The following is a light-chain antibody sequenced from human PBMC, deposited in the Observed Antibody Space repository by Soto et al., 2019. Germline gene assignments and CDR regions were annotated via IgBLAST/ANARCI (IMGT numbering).Light chain of an antibody. CDR1: QSVTRNY. Sequence: EIVLTQSPGTLSLSPGERATLSCRASQSVTRNYLAWYQQKPGQTPRLLIYGGSSRATGIPDRFSGSGSGTDFSLSITRLEPEDFAVYYCKQYGSPPYTFGQGTKLEIK. CDR2: GGS. CDR3: KQYGSPPYT. V-gene: IGKV3-20*01. J-gene: IGKJ2*01.